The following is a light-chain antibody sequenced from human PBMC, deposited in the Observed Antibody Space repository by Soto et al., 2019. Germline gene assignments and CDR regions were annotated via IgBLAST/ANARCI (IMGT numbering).Light chain of an antibody. J-gene: IGKJ5*01. V-gene: IGKV1-39*01. CDR1: LSISRY. CDR3: QQTFNSPIT. CDR2: GAS. Sequence: DIELTQSPSSLSASVGDRVIITCRASLSISRYLHWYHQQPGKGPKVLIYGASSLQSGVSSWFSGSGSGTDFTLTISSVRPEDLGSFYCQQTFNSPITFGQGTRLEIK.